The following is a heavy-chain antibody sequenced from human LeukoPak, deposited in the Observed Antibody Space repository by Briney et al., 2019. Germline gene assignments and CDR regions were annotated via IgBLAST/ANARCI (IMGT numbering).Heavy chain of an antibody. CDR2: ISGSGGST. D-gene: IGHD2-15*01. J-gene: IGHJ4*02. Sequence: PGGSLRLSCAASGFTFSSYAMSWVRQAPGKGLEWVSAISGSGGSTYYADSVKGRFTISRDNSKNTLCLQMNSLRAEDTAVYYCAKVVAATPSYFDYWGQGTLVTVSS. V-gene: IGHV3-23*01. CDR1: GFTFSSYA. CDR3: AKVVAATPSYFDY.